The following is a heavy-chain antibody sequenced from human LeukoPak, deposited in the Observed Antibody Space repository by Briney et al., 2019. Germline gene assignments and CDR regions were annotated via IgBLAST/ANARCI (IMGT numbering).Heavy chain of an antibody. Sequence: GGSLRLSCAASGFTVSSNYMSWVRQAPGKGLEWVSVIYSGGSTYYADSVKGRFTISRDNSKNTLYLQMNSLRAEDTAMYYCARPSDMSGTTLYWYFDLWGRGTRVTVSS. CDR2: IYSGGST. J-gene: IGHJ2*01. CDR3: ARPSDMSGTTLYWYFDL. V-gene: IGHV3-66*04. D-gene: IGHD1-7*01. CDR1: GFTVSSNY.